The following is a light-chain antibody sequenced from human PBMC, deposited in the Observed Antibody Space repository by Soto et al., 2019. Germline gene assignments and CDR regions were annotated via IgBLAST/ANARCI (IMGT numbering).Light chain of an antibody. V-gene: IGKV3-11*01. CDR2: DAS. CDR3: QQRSNWAST. CDR1: QSVSSY. Sequence: EIVLTQSPATLYLSPGERAALSCRASQSVSSYLAWYQQKPGQAPRLLIYDASKRATGIPARFSGSGSGTDFTLTISSLEPEDFAVYFCQQRSNWASTFGGGTKVEI. J-gene: IGKJ4*01.